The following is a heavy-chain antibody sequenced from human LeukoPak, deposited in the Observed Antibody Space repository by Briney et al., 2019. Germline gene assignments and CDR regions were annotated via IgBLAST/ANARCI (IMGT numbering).Heavy chain of an antibody. D-gene: IGHD5-24*01. CDR3: AKQRRDGYNYFDY. Sequence: PSETLSLTCTVSGGSISSSRYYWGWIRHPPGKGLEWIGNIYYSESTYYNPSLKSRVTISVDTSKNQFSLKLSSVTAADTAVYYCAKQRRDGYNYFDYRGQGTLVTVSS. CDR1: GGSISSSRYY. CDR2: IYYSEST. V-gene: IGHV4-39*01. J-gene: IGHJ4*02.